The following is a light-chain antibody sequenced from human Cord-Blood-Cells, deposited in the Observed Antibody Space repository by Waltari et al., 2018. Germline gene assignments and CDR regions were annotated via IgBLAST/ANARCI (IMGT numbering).Light chain of an antibody. V-gene: IGKV1-39*01. CDR3: QQSYSTPLVT. CDR2: AAS. Sequence: ASVGDRVTITCRASQSISSYLNWYQQKPGKAPKLLIYAASSLQSGVPSRFSGSGSGTDFTLTISSLQPEDFATYYCQQSYSTPLVTFGPGTKVDIK. CDR1: QSISSY. J-gene: IGKJ3*01.